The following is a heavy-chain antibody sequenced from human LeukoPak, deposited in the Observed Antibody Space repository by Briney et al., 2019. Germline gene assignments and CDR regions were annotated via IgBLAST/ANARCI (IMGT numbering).Heavy chain of an antibody. CDR3: AKDHGSWSNWFDP. D-gene: IGHD6-13*01. J-gene: IGHJ5*02. CDR1: GDSISSGNYY. V-gene: IGHV4-61*02. Sequence: PSETLSLTCSVSGDSISSGNYYWTWIRQPAGKGLAWIGRIYTSGSASYNPSLKSRVTMSLDTSKNQFSLNLRSVTAADTAVYYCAKDHGSWSNWFDPWGQGTLVTVSS. CDR2: IYTSGSA.